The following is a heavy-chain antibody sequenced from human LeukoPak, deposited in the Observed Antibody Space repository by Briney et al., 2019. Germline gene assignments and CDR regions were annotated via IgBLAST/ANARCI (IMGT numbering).Heavy chain of an antibody. CDR1: GFTFSSYS. CDR3: ARVPHTTSSIDY. CDR2: ISSSSSYI. Sequence: GGSLRLSCAASGFTFSSYSMNWVRQAPGKGLEWVSSISSSSSYIYYADSVKGRFTISRDNAKNSLYLQMNSLRAEDTAVYFCARVPHTTSSIDYWGQGAPVTVSS. J-gene: IGHJ4*02. V-gene: IGHV3-21*01. D-gene: IGHD6-6*01.